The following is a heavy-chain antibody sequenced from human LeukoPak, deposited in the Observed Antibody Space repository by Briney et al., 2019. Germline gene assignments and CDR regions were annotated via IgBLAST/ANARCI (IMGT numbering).Heavy chain of an antibody. CDR3: ASGRTDIVVVPATLRNYYFDY. D-gene: IGHD2-2*01. CDR2: IMPISGTA. CDR1: GYTFTSYD. Sequence: SVTVSCKASGYTFTSYDINWVRQATGQGLEWMGGIMPISGTANYAQKFQGRVTITADKPTNTAYMELSSLRSEDTAVYYCASGRTDIVVVPATLRNYYFDYWGQGTLVTVSS. J-gene: IGHJ4*02. V-gene: IGHV1-69*06.